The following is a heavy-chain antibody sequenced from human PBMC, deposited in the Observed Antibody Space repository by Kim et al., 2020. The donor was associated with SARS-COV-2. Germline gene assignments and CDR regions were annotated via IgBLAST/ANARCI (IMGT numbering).Heavy chain of an antibody. V-gene: IGHV1-18*01. D-gene: IGHD5-12*01. CDR1: GYTFTSYG. J-gene: IGHJ6*03. CDR2: ISAYNGNT. Sequence: ASVKVFCKASGYTFTSYGISWGRQVPGQGLEWMGWISAYNGNTNYAQKLQGRVTMTTDTSTSTAYMELRSLRSDDTAVYYCARGVAPKYYSNYMDVWDKGTTVTVSS. CDR3: ARGVAPKYYSNYMDV.